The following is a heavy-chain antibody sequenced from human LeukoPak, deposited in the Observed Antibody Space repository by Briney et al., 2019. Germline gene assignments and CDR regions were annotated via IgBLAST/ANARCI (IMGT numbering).Heavy chain of an antibody. CDR1: GFTFTNNF. V-gene: IGHV3-7*01. CDR3: ARVIGVIGAFDI. Sequence: PGGSLRLSCAASGFTFTNNFMSWVRQVPGKGLEWVANIKQDGSEKYYVDSVKGRFTISRDNAKNSLYLQMNSLRAEDTAVYYCARVIGVIGAFDIWGQGTMVTVSS. J-gene: IGHJ3*02. CDR2: IKQDGSEK. D-gene: IGHD3-22*01.